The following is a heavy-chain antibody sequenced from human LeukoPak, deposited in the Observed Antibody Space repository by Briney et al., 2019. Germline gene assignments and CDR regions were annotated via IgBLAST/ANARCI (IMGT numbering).Heavy chain of an antibody. CDR3: AKDSVVVAANPYNWFDP. Sequence: GSLRLSCAASGFTFSSYGMHWVRQAPGKGLEWVAFIRYDGSNKYYADSVKGRFTISRDNSKNTLYLQMNSLRAEDTAVYYCAKDSVVVAANPYNWFDPWGQGTLVTVSS. D-gene: IGHD2-15*01. V-gene: IGHV3-30*02. J-gene: IGHJ5*02. CDR2: IRYDGSNK. CDR1: GFTFSSYG.